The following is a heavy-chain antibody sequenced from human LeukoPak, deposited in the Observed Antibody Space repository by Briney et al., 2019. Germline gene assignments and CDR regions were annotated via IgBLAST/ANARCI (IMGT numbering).Heavy chain of an antibody. V-gene: IGHV4-39*01. CDR2: IYYSGST. Sequence: SETLSLTCTVSGGSISSSSYYWGWIRQPPGKGLEWIGSIYYSGSTYYNPSLKSRVTISVDTSKNQFSLKLSSVTAADTAVYYCATLPAATPNWFDPWGQGTLVTVSS. CDR3: ATLPAATPNWFDP. D-gene: IGHD2-2*01. J-gene: IGHJ5*02. CDR1: GGSISSSSYY.